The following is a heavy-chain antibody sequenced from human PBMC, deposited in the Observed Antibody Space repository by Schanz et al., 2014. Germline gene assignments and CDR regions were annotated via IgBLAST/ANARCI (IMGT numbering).Heavy chain of an antibody. J-gene: IGHJ4*02. CDR3: ARDGDFDY. CDR1: GFPFSSYA. Sequence: QVQLVESGGGVVQPGGSLRLSCAASGFPFSSYALHWVRQAPGKGLEWVAVISYDGVNTYYADSVKGRFTISRDNSKNTLFLQMSSLRAEDTAVYYCARDGDFDYWGQGTLXIVSS. CDR2: ISYDGVNT. V-gene: IGHV3-30-3*01.